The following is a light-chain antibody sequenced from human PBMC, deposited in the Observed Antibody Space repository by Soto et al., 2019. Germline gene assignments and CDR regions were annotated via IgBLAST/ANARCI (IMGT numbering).Light chain of an antibody. CDR2: GAS. CDR3: QQTYSDIS. CDR1: RTINTY. Sequence: DVRMTQSPSSLSASVGDTITNTCRASRTINTYLNWFQQKPGEPPRLLIYGASTLHDGVPSRFSGSGSGADFTLTISGLQPEDFASYHCQQTYSDISFGGGTKV. V-gene: IGKV1-39*01. J-gene: IGKJ4*01.